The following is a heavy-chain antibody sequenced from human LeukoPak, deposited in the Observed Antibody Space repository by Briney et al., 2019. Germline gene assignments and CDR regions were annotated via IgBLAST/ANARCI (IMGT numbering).Heavy chain of an antibody. Sequence: ASVKVSCKASGYTFTNFGISWVRQAPGQGLEWMGWISVYNNNTNYAQKFQGRVTMTTDTSTSTAYMELRSLRSDDTAVYYCARDGTTTDDYWGQGTLVTVSS. CDR3: ARDGTTTDDY. D-gene: IGHD1-26*01. CDR2: ISVYNNNT. CDR1: GYTFTNFG. V-gene: IGHV1-18*01. J-gene: IGHJ4*02.